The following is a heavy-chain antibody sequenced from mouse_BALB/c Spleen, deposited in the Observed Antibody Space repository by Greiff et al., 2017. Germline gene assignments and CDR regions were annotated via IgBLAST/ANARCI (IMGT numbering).Heavy chain of an antibody. J-gene: IGHJ2*01. D-gene: IGHD4-1*01. V-gene: IGHV1-15*01. CDR2: IDPETGGT. CDR1: GYTFTDYE. CDR3: TRSGTGTNYFDY. Sequence: QVQLQQSGAELVRPGASVTLSCKASGYTFTDYEMHWVKQTPVHGLEWIGAIDPETGGTAYNQKFKGKATLTADKSSSTAYMELRSLTSEDSAVYYCTRSGTGTNYFDYWGQGTTLTVSS.